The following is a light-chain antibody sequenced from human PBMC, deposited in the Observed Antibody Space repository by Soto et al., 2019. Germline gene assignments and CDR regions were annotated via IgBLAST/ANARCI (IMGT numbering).Light chain of an antibody. CDR2: AAS. J-gene: IGKJ1*01. CDR3: QQSYSTPPT. Sequence: DIQMTQSPSSLSASVGDRVTITCRASQTISSYLNWYQQIPGKAPKLLIYAASSLLSGVPSRFSGSGSGTDFTLTISSLQPEDFATYYCQQSYSTPPTFGQGTKVDIK. V-gene: IGKV1-39*01. CDR1: QTISSY.